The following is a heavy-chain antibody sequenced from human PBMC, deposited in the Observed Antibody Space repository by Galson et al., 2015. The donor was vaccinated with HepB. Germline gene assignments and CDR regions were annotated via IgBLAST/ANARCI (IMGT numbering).Heavy chain of an antibody. Sequence: SLRLSCAASGFTLSDYYMDWVRQAPGKGLEWVGRTRSRARSYTTEYAASMKARFSISRDDSKNSLYLQMNSLKSEDTAVYYCVRVNILTGNNNIDYWGQGTLVTVSS. D-gene: IGHD3-9*01. CDR3: VRVNILTGNNNIDY. V-gene: IGHV3-72*01. CDR2: TRSRARSYTT. J-gene: IGHJ4*02. CDR1: GFTLSDYY.